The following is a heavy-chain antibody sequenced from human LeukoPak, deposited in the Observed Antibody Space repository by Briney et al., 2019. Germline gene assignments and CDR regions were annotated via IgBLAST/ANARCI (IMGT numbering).Heavy chain of an antibody. D-gene: IGHD6-19*01. CDR2: IYYSGST. CDR3: ARDFRIAVTALTWGYFDL. V-gene: IGHV4-59*01. CDR1: GGSISSYY. J-gene: IGHJ2*01. Sequence: PSETLSLTCTVSGGSISSYYWTWIRQPPGKGLEWLGCIYYSGSTNYNPSLKSRVTISVDTSRNQFSLKLSSVTAADTAVYYCARDFRIAVTALTWGYFDLWGRGTLVTVSS.